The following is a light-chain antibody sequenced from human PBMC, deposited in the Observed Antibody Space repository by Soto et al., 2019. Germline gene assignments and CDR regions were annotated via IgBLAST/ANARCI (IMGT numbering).Light chain of an antibody. Sequence: EIVFAQSPGTLSLSPGERATPSCRASQSVTSNYLAWYQQKPGQAPRILIFAASSRATGIPDKFSGSGSGTDFTLTISRLEPDDFAVYYCQHYGSPSWTCGQGTKGDIK. CDR3: QHYGSPSWT. CDR1: QSVTSNY. CDR2: AAS. J-gene: IGKJ1*01. V-gene: IGKV3-20*01.